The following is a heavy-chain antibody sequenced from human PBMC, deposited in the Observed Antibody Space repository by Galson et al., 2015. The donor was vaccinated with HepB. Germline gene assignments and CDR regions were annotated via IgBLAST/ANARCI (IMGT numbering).Heavy chain of an antibody. Sequence: SLRLSCAASGFTFSSYAMHWVRQAPGKGLEWVAVISYDGSNKYYADSVKGRFTISRDNSKNTLYLQMDSLRAEDTAVYYCARDYTRWDNYYYYGMDVWGQGTPVTVSS. CDR1: GFTFSSYA. J-gene: IGHJ6*02. CDR2: ISYDGSNK. D-gene: IGHD3-16*01. CDR3: ARDYTRWDNYYYYGMDV. V-gene: IGHV3-30*04.